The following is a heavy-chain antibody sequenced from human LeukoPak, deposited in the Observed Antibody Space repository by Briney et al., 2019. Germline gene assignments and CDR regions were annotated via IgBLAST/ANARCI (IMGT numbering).Heavy chain of an antibody. V-gene: IGHV4-59*01. CDR3: ARDINRYMRRYSGSYLGY. CDR2: IYNSGNT. CDR1: GGSISGYY. Sequence: SETLSLICTVSGGSISGYYWSWIRQPPGEGLEWIGYIYNSGNTNYNPSLKSRVTISVDTSKNQFSLKLTSVTAADTAVYYCARDINRYMRRYSGSYLGYWGQGTLVTVSS. D-gene: IGHD1-26*01. J-gene: IGHJ4*02.